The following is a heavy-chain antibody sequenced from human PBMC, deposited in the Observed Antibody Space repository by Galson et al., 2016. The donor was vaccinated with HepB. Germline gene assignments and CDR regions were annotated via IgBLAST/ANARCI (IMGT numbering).Heavy chain of an antibody. D-gene: IGHD3-9*01. CDR2: ISGCGTST. Sequence: SLRISCAVSGFAFTNYAMNWVRQDHGKGLAWVSIISGCGTSTYYADSMKGRFTISRDNSKNTVFLQMNSLRAEDTAQYYCAKNRKHFETLTGLTYDAFDVWRQGTIVTVSS. CDR1: GFAFTNYA. V-gene: IGHV3-23*01. J-gene: IGHJ3*01. CDR3: AKNRKHFETLTGLTYDAFDV.